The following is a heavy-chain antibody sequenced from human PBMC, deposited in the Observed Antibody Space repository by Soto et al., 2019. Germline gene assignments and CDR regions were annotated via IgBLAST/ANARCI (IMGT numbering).Heavy chain of an antibody. D-gene: IGHD7-27*01. J-gene: IGHJ4*02. V-gene: IGHV4-4*07. CDR1: GGSITSYH. CDR2: HSISGIT. Sequence: SETLSLTCVVSGGSITSYHWSWIRQPAGKGLEWIGRHSISGITYRNPSLESRVTMSLDTSKNQVSLKLTSVTAADTAVYYCASLGPTIDYWGRGTQVTVSS. CDR3: ASLGPTIDY.